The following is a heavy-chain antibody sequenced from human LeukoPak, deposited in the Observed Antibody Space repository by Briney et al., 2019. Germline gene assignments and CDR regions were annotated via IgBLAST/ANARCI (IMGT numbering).Heavy chain of an antibody. V-gene: IGHV3-74*01. Sequence: GGSLRLSCAASGFTFSSYWMHWVRQAPGKGLVWVLRINSDGSSTSYADSVRGRCTISRDNAKNTLYLQMNSLRAEDTAVYSCARGRMVRGVIKDDAFDIWGQGTMVTVSS. CDR1: GFTFSSYW. J-gene: IGHJ3*02. CDR3: ARGRMVRGVIKDDAFDI. CDR2: INSDGSST. D-gene: IGHD3-10*01.